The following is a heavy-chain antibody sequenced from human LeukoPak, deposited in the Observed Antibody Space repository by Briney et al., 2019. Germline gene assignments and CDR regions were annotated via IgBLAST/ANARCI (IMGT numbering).Heavy chain of an antibody. CDR2: IIPILRTA. Sequence: SVKVSCKASGGTFSTFAISWVRQAPGQGPEWMGGIIPILRTANYAQKFQGRVTITADASTSTVYMELSSLRSEDTAVYYCARGGYCSGGSCFENFDYWGQGTLVTVSS. V-gene: IGHV1-69*01. CDR3: ARGGYCSGGSCFENFDY. CDR1: GGTFSTFA. D-gene: IGHD2-15*01. J-gene: IGHJ4*02.